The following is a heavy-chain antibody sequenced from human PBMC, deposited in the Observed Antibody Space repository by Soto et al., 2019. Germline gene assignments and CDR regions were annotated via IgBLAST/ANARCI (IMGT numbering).Heavy chain of an antibody. CDR3: ARASSDYYYYYGMDV. D-gene: IGHD3-10*01. CDR1: GGSFSGYY. V-gene: IGHV4-30-4*08. J-gene: IGHJ6*02. CDR2: IYYSGST. Sequence: SETLSLTCAVYGGSFSGYYWSWLRQPPGKGLEWIGYIYYSGSTYYNPSLKSRVTISVDTSKNQFSLKLSSVTAADTAVYYCARASSDYYYYYGMDVWGQGTTVT.